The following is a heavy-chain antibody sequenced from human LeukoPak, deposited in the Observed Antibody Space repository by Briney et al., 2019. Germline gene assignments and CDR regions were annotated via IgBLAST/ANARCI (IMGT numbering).Heavy chain of an antibody. CDR3: EKIDAY. J-gene: IGHJ4*02. V-gene: IGHV3-74*01. Sequence: GGSLRLSCAASGFTFSRNWMHWVRQAPRKGLVWVSRINSDGSITNYADSVKGRFTISRDNAKNTLYLQMSSLRAEDTAVYYCEKIDAYWGQGTLVTVSS. CDR1: GFTFSRNW. CDR2: INSDGSIT.